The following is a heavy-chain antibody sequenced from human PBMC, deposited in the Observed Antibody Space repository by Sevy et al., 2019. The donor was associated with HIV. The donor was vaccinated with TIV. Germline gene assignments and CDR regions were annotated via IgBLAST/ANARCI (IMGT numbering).Heavy chain of an antibody. CDR2: INHSGST. CDR1: GGSFSGYY. V-gene: IGHV4-34*01. J-gene: IGHJ6*02. D-gene: IGHD3-10*01. CDR3: ARAYYYGSGSYYPTYYYYYGMDV. Sequence: SETLSLTCAVYGGSFSGYYWSWIRQPPGKGLEWIGEINHSGSTNYNPSLKSRVTISVDTSKNQFSLKLSSVTAADTGVYYCARAYYYGSGSYYPTYYYYYGMDVWGQGTTVTVSS.